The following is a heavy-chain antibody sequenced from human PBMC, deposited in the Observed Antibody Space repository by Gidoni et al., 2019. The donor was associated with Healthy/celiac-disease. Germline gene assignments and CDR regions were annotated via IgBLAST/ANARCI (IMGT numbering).Heavy chain of an antibody. CDR2: INAGNGNT. V-gene: IGHV1-3*01. D-gene: IGHD2-2*01. J-gene: IGHJ4*02. Sequence: QVQLVQSGAEVKKPGASVKVSCKASGETFTSYAMHWVRQAPGHRLEWMGWINAGNGNTKYSQKFQGRVTITRDTSASTAYMELSSLRSEDTAVYYCARGQLPPYSFDYWGQGTLVTVSS. CDR3: ARGQLPPYSFDY. CDR1: GETFTSYA.